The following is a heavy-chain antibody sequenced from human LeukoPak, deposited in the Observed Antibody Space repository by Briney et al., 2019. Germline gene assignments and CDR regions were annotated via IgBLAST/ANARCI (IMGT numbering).Heavy chain of an antibody. CDR2: IWYDGSNK. CDR1: GFTFSSYG. CDR3: ARDGIADDFDI. Sequence: GSLRLSCAASGFTFSSYGMHWVRQAPGKGLEWVAVIWYDGSNKYYADSVKGRFTISRDNSKNTLYLQMNSLRAEDTAVYYCARDGIADDFDIWGQGTMVTVSS. J-gene: IGHJ3*02. D-gene: IGHD6-13*01. V-gene: IGHV3-33*01.